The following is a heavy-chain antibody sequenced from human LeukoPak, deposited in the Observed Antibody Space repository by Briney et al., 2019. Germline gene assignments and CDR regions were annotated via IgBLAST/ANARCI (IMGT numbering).Heavy chain of an antibody. J-gene: IGHJ6*04. CDR2: INPDGSEK. CDR1: GFTFSNYW. V-gene: IGHV3-7*01. Sequence: GGSLRLSCAASGFTFSNYWMSWVRQAPGKGLEWVSNINPDGSEKYSVDSVTGRFTISRDNAENTMFLQMNTLRADDSAVYYCARDLAAWDVWGKGTTVTVSS. CDR3: ARDLAAWDV.